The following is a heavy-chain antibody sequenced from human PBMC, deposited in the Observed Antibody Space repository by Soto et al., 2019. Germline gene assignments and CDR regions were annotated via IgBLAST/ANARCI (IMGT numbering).Heavy chain of an antibody. D-gene: IGHD1-26*01. CDR3: ARTWEWEAYGMDV. Sequence: PGGSLRLSCAASGFTFSSYSMNWVRQAPGKGLEWVSSISSSSSYIYYADSVKGRFTISRDNAKNSLYLQMNSLRAEDTAVYYCARTWEWEAYGMDVWGQGTTVTVSS. CDR1: GFTFSSYS. CDR2: ISSSSSYI. V-gene: IGHV3-21*01. J-gene: IGHJ6*02.